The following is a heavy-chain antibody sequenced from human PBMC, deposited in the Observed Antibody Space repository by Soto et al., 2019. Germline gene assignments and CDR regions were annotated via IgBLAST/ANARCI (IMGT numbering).Heavy chain of an antibody. CDR1: GGSFSGYY. D-gene: IGHD5-18*01. V-gene: IGHV4-34*01. CDR3: ARGHKDTAMVKRPYYYYYMDV. CDR2: INHSGST. Sequence: SETLSLTCAVYGGSFSGYYWSWIRQPPGKGLEWIGEINHSGSTNYNPSLKSRVTISVDTSKNQFSLKLSSGTAADTAVYYCARGHKDTAMVKRPYYYYYMDVWGKGTTVTVSS. J-gene: IGHJ6*03.